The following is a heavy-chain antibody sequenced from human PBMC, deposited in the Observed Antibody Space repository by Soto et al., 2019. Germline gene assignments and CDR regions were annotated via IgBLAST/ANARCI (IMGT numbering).Heavy chain of an antibody. CDR2: INAGNGNT. Sequence: ASVKVSCKASGYTFTDYYIHWVRQAPGQRLEWMGWINAGNGNTKYSQKFQGRVTITRDTSASTAYMELSSLRSEDTAVYYCAGSIVVVTALDYWGQGTLVTSPQ. J-gene: IGHJ4*02. D-gene: IGHD2-21*02. CDR3: AGSIVVVTALDY. V-gene: IGHV1-3*01. CDR1: GYTFTDYY.